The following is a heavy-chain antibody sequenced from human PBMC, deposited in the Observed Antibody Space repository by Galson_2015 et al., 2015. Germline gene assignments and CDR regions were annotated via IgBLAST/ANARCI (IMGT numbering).Heavy chain of an antibody. V-gene: IGHV3-9*01. CDR3: AKDIGKGVAGPYPDY. J-gene: IGHJ4*02. Sequence: SLRLPCAASGFTFDDYAMHWVRQAPGKGLEWVSGISWNSGSIGYADSVKGRFTISRDNAKNSLYLQMNSLRAEDTALYYCAKDIGKGVAGPYPDYWGQGTLVTVSS. CDR1: GFTFDDYA. D-gene: IGHD6-19*01. CDR2: ISWNSGSI.